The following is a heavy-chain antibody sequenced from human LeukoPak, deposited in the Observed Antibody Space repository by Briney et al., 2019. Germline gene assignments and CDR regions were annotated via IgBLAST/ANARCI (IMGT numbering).Heavy chain of an antibody. D-gene: IGHD3-10*01. V-gene: IGHV3-23*01. Sequence: GGSLRLSCAASGFIFRNYVMRWVRQAPGKRLAWVSTITTTGGSTDYADSVKGRFTISRDNSKNTLYLQMNSLRAEDTAVYYCARDGLEALLWFGELFSYYFDYWGQGTLVTVSS. CDR1: GFIFRNYV. CDR2: ITTTGGST. CDR3: ARDGLEALLWFGELFSYYFDY. J-gene: IGHJ4*02.